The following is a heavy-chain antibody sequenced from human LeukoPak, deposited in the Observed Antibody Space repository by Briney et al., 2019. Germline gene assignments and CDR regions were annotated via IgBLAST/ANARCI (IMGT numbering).Heavy chain of an antibody. D-gene: IGHD2-8*01. CDR2: INHSGST. Sequence: SETLSLTCAVYGGSFSGYYWSWIRQPPGKGLEWIGEINHSGSTNYNPSLKSRVTISVDTSKNQFSLKLSSVTAADTAVYYCARNRVYAPQDGMDVWGQGTTVTVS. J-gene: IGHJ6*02. CDR1: GGSFSGYY. CDR3: ARNRVYAPQDGMDV. V-gene: IGHV4-34*01.